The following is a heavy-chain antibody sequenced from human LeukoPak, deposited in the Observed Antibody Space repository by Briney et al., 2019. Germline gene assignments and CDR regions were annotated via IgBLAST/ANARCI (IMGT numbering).Heavy chain of an antibody. D-gene: IGHD5-18*01. CDR3: ARELGYSYGSSNY. J-gene: IGHJ4*02. V-gene: IGHV3-9*01. CDR1: GFTFDDYA. Sequence: GGSLRLSCAASGFTFDDYAMHWVRQAPGKGLEWVSGISWNSGSIGYADSVKGRFTISRDNAKNSLYLQMNSLRAEDTAVYYCARELGYSYGSSNYWGQGTLVTVSS. CDR2: ISWNSGSI.